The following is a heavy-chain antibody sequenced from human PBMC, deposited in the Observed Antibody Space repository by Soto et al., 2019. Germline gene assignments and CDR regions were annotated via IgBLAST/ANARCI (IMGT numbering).Heavy chain of an antibody. CDR1: GDSVSSITSA. V-gene: IGHV6-1*01. J-gene: IGHJ5*01. CDR2: TYYRSKWYT. D-gene: IGHD2-2*03. CDR3: ARAVTGYWFVP. Sequence: PSPTLSLTCAISGDSVSSITSAWNWIGQSPSRGLEWLGRTYYRSKWYTDYAVSVKGRIAITPDTSKNQFSLQVNSVTPEDTAVYYCARAVTGYWFVPWGQGTAVTVSS.